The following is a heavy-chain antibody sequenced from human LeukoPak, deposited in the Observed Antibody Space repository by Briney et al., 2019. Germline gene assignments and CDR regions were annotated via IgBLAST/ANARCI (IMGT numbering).Heavy chain of an antibody. CDR2: IGGSGGNT. CDR1: GFTFSSYA. J-gene: IGHJ6*03. Sequence: PGGSLRLSCAASGFTFSSYAMSRVRQAPGKGLEWVSSIGGSGGNTYYADSVKGRFTISRDNSKNTLYLQMNSLRAEDTAVYYFAKKGGWELHNYYMDVWGKGTTVTVSS. V-gene: IGHV3-23*01. CDR3: AKKGGWELHNYYMDV. D-gene: IGHD1-26*01.